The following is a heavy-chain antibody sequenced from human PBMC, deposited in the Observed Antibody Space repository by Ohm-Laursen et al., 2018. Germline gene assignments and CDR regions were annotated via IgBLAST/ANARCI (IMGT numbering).Heavy chain of an antibody. D-gene: IGHD3-3*01. CDR3: ARDSYYDFWSGYSTYYHGMDV. J-gene: IGHJ6*02. CDR1: GYTFVSYA. V-gene: IGHV1-18*04. CDR2: IGTFNNKT. Sequence: ASVKVSCKASGYTFVSYAISWVRQASGQGLEWMGWIGTFNNKTNYAQKFQGRVTVTTDTSTSTAYMELRSLTSDDTAVYFCARDSYYDFWSGYSTYYHGMDVWGQGTTVTVSS.